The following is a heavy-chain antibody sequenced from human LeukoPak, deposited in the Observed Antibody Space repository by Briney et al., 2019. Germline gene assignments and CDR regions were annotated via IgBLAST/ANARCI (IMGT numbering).Heavy chain of an antibody. Sequence: GASVKVSCKASGYTFTSYDINWVRQATGQGLEWMGWMNPNSGNTGYAQKFQGRVTMTRNTSISTAYMELSSLRSEDTAVYYCARAYWGYYYHYGMDVWGQGTTVTVSS. V-gene: IGHV1-8*01. D-gene: IGHD3-16*01. CDR3: ARAYWGYYYHYGMDV. CDR1: GYTFTSYD. CDR2: MNPNSGNT. J-gene: IGHJ6*02.